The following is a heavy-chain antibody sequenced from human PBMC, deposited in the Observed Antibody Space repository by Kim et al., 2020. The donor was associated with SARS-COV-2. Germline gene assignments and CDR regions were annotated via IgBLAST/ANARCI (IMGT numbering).Heavy chain of an antibody. Sequence: ASVKVSCKVSGYTLTELSMHWVRQAPGKGLEWMGGFDPEDGETIYAQKFQGRVTMTEDTSTDTAYMELSSLRSEDTAVYYCAIAAAENRYYYYYYGMDVWGQGTTVTVSS. CDR3: AIAAAENRYYYYYYGMDV. D-gene: IGHD6-13*01. CDR1: GYTLTELS. CDR2: FDPEDGET. V-gene: IGHV1-24*01. J-gene: IGHJ6*02.